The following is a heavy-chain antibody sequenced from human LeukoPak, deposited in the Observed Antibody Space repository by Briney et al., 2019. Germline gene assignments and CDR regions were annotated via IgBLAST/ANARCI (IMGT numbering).Heavy chain of an antibody. Sequence: GGSLRLSCAASGFTFSSYGMHWVRQAPGKGLEWVAFIRYDGSNKYYADSVKGRFTISRDNSKNTLYLQMNSLRAEDTAVYYCAKDTAAAGVNPIDYWGQGTLVTVSS. V-gene: IGHV3-30*02. CDR2: IRYDGSNK. D-gene: IGHD6-13*01. CDR3: AKDTAAAGVNPIDY. CDR1: GFTFSSYG. J-gene: IGHJ4*02.